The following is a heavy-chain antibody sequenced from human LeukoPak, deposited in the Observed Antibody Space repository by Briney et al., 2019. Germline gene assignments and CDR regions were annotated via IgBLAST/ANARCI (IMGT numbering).Heavy chain of an antibody. Sequence: PGGSLRLSCAASGFTFSSYAMSWVRQAPGKGLEWVSAISGSGGSTYYADSVKGRFTISRDNSKNTLYLQMNSLRAKDTAVYYCAKAQLRWCGFDYWGQETLVTVSS. CDR3: AKAQLRWCGFDY. J-gene: IGHJ4*02. D-gene: IGHD4-23*01. CDR1: GFTFSSYA. CDR2: ISGSGGST. V-gene: IGHV3-23*01.